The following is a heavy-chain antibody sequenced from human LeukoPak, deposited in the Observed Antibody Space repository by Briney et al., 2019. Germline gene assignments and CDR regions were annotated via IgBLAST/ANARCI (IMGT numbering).Heavy chain of an antibody. CDR3: ARGYCSSANCYTRSTWFDP. J-gene: IGHJ5*02. CDR2: ISSDSSTI. D-gene: IGHD2-2*02. V-gene: IGHV3-11*04. CDR1: GFTFSDYY. Sequence: GGSLRLSCAASGFTFSDYYMSWLRQAPGKGLEWVSYISSDSSTIYYADSVKGRFTISRDNAKNSLYLQMNSLRAEDTALYYCARGYCSSANCYTRSTWFDPWGQGTLVTVSS.